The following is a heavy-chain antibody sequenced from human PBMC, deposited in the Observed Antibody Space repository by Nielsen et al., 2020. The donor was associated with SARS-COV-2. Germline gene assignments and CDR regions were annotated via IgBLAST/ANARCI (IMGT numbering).Heavy chain of an antibody. V-gene: IGHV3-48*04. J-gene: IGHJ4*02. D-gene: IGHD5-18*01. Sequence: ESLKISCAASGFTFSSYWMSWVRQAPGKGLEWVSYISSSGSTIYYADSVKGRFTISRDNAKNSLYLQMNSLRAEDTAVYYCARVRGYSYGGIDYWGQGTLVTVSS. CDR3: ARVRGYSYGGIDY. CDR1: GFTFSSYW. CDR2: ISSSGSTI.